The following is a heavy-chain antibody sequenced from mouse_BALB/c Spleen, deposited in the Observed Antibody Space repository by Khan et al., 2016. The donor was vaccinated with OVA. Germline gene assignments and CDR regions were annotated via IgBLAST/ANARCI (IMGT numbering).Heavy chain of an antibody. D-gene: IGHD2-3*01. V-gene: IGHV5-12*02. CDR2: LSNRGTTT. Sequence: EVELVESGGGLVQPGGSLKLSCATSGFTFSDYYMYWVRQTPEKRLEWVAYLSNRGTTTYYPDTVRGRFTISRANAKNTLYLQMSRLESEDTAKYYCAREGDDGGLAYWGQWTLVTVSA. J-gene: IGHJ3*01. CDR3: AREGDDGGLAY. CDR1: GFTFSDYY.